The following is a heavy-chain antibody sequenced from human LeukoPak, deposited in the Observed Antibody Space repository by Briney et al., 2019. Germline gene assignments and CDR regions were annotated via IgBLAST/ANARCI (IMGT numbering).Heavy chain of an antibody. CDR2: ISSSSSYI. D-gene: IGHD6-13*01. Sequence: PGGSLRLSCAASGFTFSSYSMNWVRQAPGKGLEWVSSISSSSSYIYYADSVKGRFTISRDNAKNSLYLQMNSLRAEDTAVYYCARFRASSWYGGRWFDPWGQGTLVTVSS. CDR1: GFTFSSYS. J-gene: IGHJ5*02. V-gene: IGHV3-21*01. CDR3: ARFRASSWYGGRWFDP.